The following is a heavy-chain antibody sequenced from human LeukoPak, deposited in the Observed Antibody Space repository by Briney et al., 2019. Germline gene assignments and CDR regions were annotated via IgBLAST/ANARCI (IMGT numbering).Heavy chain of an antibody. CDR1: GFTFSSYG. CDR3: ARAHLSSSSTDYMDV. J-gene: IGHJ6*03. Sequence: GGSLRLSCAASGFTFSSYGMHWVRQAPGKGLEWVALISYDGNIKYYADSVKGRFTISRDNSKNTLSLQMNSLRPEDTAVYYCARAHLSSSSTDYMDVWGKGTTVTVSS. CDR2: ISYDGNIK. V-gene: IGHV3-30*03. D-gene: IGHD6-6*01.